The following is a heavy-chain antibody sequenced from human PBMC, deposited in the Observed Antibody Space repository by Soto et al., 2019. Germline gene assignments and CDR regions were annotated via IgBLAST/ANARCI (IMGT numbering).Heavy chain of an antibody. Sequence: QVQLQESGPGLVKPSGTLSLSCAVSNDSFTSSNWWSWVRQPPGKGLEWIREIYHSGSTNYNPSLKSRVTISVDKSKNQCSLKLYSVTAADTAVYYCAKRESSSWYWFDPWGQGTLVAVSS. J-gene: IGHJ5*02. V-gene: IGHV4-4*02. D-gene: IGHD6-13*01. CDR3: AKRESSSWYWFDP. CDR1: NDSFTSSNW. CDR2: IYHSGST.